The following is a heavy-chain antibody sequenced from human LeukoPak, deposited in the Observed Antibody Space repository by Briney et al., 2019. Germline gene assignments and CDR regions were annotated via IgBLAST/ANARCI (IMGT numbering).Heavy chain of an antibody. Sequence: GGSLRLSCAASGFTFSSYGMHWVRQAPGKGLEWVAVIWYDGSNKYYADSVKGRFTISRDNSKNTLYLQMNSLRAEDTAAYYCAKRGYGGAVAPYYYYYMDVWGKGTTVTVSS. D-gene: IGHD6-13*01. CDR2: IWYDGSNK. CDR3: AKRGYGGAVAPYYYYYMDV. J-gene: IGHJ6*03. V-gene: IGHV3-33*06. CDR1: GFTFSSYG.